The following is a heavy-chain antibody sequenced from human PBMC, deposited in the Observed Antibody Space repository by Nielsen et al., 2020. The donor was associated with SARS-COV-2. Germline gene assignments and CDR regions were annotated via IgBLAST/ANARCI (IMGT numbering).Heavy chain of an antibody. V-gene: IGHV4-39*07. CDR2: ISYSGST. J-gene: IGHJ4*02. CDR3: ARTYSSGWSHYFDY. D-gene: IGHD6-19*01. CDR1: GGSISSSPYY. Sequence: GSLRLSCTVFGGSISSSPYYWGWIRQPPGKGLEWIGSISYSGSTYYNPSLKSRVTISVDTSKNQFSLKLSSVTAADTAVYYCARTYSSGWSHYFDYWGQGTLVTVSS.